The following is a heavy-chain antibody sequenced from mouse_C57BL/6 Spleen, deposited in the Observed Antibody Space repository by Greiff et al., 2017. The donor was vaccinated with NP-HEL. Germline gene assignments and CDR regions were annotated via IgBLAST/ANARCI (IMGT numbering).Heavy chain of an antibody. V-gene: IGHV1-19*01. CDR1: GYTFTDYY. J-gene: IGHJ1*03. Sequence: EVQLQQSGPVLVKPGASVKMSCKASGYTFTDYYMNWVKQSHGKSLEWIGVINPYNGGTSYNQKFKGKATLTVDKSSSTPYMELNSLTSEDTAVYYCAREETARYFDVWGTGTTVTVSS. CDR2: INPYNGGT. CDR3: AREETARYFDV.